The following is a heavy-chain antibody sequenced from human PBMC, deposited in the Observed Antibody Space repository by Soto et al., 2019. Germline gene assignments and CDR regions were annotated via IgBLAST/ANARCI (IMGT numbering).Heavy chain of an antibody. D-gene: IGHD3-22*01. J-gene: IGHJ6*02. Sequence: SVEVSCKASGGTLSSYAISWVRQAPGQGLEWMGGIIPIFGTANYAQKFQGRVTITADESTSTAYMELSSLRSEDTAVYYCARAETVVAPTVGMDVWGQGTTVTVSS. V-gene: IGHV1-69*13. CDR3: ARAETVVAPTVGMDV. CDR1: GGTLSSYA. CDR2: IIPIFGTA.